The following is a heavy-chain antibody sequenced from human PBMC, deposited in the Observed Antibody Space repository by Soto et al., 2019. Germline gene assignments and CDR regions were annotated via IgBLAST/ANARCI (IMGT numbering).Heavy chain of an antibody. CDR2: IYIGGTI. V-gene: IGHV3-66*01. CDR3: PTGHWPPFGY. CDR1: GFTVSDNY. D-gene: IGHD3-16*01. J-gene: IGHJ4*02. Sequence: EVQVVESGGGLVQPGGSLRLSCAASGFTVSDNYMSWVRQAPGKGLEWVSVIYIGGTIDYADSVKGRFTSSRDNSKNTVYLHMNSLRAEDTAMYYCPTGHWPPFGYWGQGTLVIVSS.